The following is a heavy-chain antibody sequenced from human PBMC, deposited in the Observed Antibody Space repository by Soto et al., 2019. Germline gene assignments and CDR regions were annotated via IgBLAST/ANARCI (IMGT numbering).Heavy chain of an antibody. CDR2: ISWTSVRI. CDR1: GFTFDDYA. D-gene: IGHD2-2*01. CDR3: AKDMGVVSTSWNNWSDP. V-gene: IGHV3-9*01. J-gene: IGHJ5*02. Sequence: EVQLVESGGGLVQPGRSLRLSCAASGFTFDDYAMHWVRQAPGKGLEWVSGISWTSVRIGYADSVKGRFTISRDNAKNYLYLQMNSLKAEDTALYYCAKDMGVVSTSWNNWSDPVVQGTLVTVST.